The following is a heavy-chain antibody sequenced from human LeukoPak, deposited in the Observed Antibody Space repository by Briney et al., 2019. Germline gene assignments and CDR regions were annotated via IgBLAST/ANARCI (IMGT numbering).Heavy chain of an antibody. Sequence: SETLSLTCTVSGYSISSGYYWGWIRQPPGKGPEWIGSIYHSGSTYYNPSLKSRVTISVDTSKNQFSLKLSSVTAADTAVYYCARWELLARPYFDYWGQGTLVTVTS. CDR3: ARWELLARPYFDY. V-gene: IGHV4-38-2*02. CDR1: GYSISSGYY. CDR2: IYHSGST. J-gene: IGHJ4*02. D-gene: IGHD1-26*01.